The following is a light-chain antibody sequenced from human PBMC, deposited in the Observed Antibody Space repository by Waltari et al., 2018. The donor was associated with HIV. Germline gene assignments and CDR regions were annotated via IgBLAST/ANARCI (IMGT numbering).Light chain of an antibody. V-gene: IGLV2-14*01. CDR2: EVS. CDR3: SSYTSSATGV. Sequence: QSALTQPASVSGSPGQSITISCTGTSSDIGDYNYVSWYQQYPGKAPKLMIYEVSNRPLGVSNRFSGSKSGNTSSLTISGLQAEDEADYYCSSYTSSATGVFGGGTKLTVL. J-gene: IGLJ2*01. CDR1: SSDIGDYNY.